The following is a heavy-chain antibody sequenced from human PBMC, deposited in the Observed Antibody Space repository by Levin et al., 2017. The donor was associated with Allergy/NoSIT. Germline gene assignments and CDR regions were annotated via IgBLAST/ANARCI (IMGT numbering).Heavy chain of an antibody. Sequence: PGGSLRLSCAASGFTFPNCGMHWVRQAPGKGLEWVAIISFDGRKEYYGDSVKGRFTISRDNSKNTLFMQMNSLRVEDTAIYYCVRDFWYETLNGPPGDDGSDLWGQGTMVTVSS. J-gene: IGHJ3*01. CDR1: GFTFPNCG. V-gene: IGHV3-33*01. CDR2: ISFDGRKE. D-gene: IGHD3-9*01. CDR3: VRDFWYETLNGPPGDDGSDL.